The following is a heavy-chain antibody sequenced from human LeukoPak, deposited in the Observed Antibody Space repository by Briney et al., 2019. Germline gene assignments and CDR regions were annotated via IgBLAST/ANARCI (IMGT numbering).Heavy chain of an antibody. Sequence: SETLSLTCSVSGGSISSGSYYWTWIRQPAGKQLEWIGRMDTSGSTDYNPSLKSRVTISIDTSKNQFSLRLSSVTAADTAVYYCAREQWFGQLIAPLVDYWGQGILVTVSS. CDR3: AREQWFGQLIAPLVDY. J-gene: IGHJ4*02. V-gene: IGHV4-61*02. CDR2: MDTSGST. D-gene: IGHD3-10*01. CDR1: GGSISSGSYY.